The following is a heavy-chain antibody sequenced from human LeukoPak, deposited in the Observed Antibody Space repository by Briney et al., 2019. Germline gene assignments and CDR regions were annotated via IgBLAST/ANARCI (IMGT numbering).Heavy chain of an antibody. Sequence: GGSLRLSCAASGFTFSSYGMHWVRQAPGKGLEWVAVIWYDGSNKYYADSVKGRFTISRDNSKNTLYLQMNSLRAEDTAVYYCAREGKGATMRRGAFDIWGQGTMVTVSS. V-gene: IGHV3-33*01. CDR3: AREGKGATMRRGAFDI. CDR2: IWYDGSNK. J-gene: IGHJ3*02. D-gene: IGHD1-26*01. CDR1: GFTFSSYG.